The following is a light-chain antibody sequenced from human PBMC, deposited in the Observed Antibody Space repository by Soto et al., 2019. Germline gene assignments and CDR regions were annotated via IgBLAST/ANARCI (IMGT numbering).Light chain of an antibody. Sequence: DIQMTQSPSSLSASVGDRVTITCQASHDIRKYLNWYQQKPGKAPKLLIYDASNMETGVPSRFTGSGSGTDFTFTISSLQPEDIATYYCQQYEISPITFGQGTRLEIK. CDR3: QQYEISPIT. CDR2: DAS. V-gene: IGKV1-33*01. CDR1: HDIRKY. J-gene: IGKJ5*01.